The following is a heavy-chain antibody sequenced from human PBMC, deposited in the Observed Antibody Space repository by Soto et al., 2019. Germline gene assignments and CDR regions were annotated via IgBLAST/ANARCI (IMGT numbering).Heavy chain of an antibody. V-gene: IGHV1-18*04. Sequence: QVHLVRFETEVREPGASGTVSCRTSDSTFTGYPITWVRQAPGQGLEWLGWISIPNGNTNYERKYQGRLTMTTNTSATTAYMELRSLRSDDTAVYFCARGTVTSGRWFGPWGQGTLVTVSS. CDR3: ARGTVTSGRWFGP. D-gene: IGHD4-17*01. J-gene: IGHJ5*02. CDR2: ISIPNGNT. CDR1: DSTFTGYP.